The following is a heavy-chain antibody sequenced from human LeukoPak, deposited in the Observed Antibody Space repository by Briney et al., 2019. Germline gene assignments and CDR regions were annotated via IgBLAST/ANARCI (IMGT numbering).Heavy chain of an antibody. CDR1: GFSFTSYW. J-gene: IGHJ3*01. Sequence: GESLKISCKGSGFSFTSYWIGWVRQMPGQGLEWMGIIHPVDSHTRNSPSFQGQVSISADKSISTAYLQWSSLKASDTAMYYCARRGKSAFDVWGQGNMVTVSS. V-gene: IGHV5-51*01. D-gene: IGHD3-16*01. CDR2: IHPVDSHT. CDR3: ARRGKSAFDV.